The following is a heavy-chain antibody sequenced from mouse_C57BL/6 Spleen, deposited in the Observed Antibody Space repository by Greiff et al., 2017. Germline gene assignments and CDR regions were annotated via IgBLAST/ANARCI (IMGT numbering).Heavy chain of an antibody. CDR3: ARHDRRSYYYAMDY. CDR1: GFNIKDYY. V-gene: IGHV14-2*01. Sequence: VQLQQSGAELVKPGASVKLSCTASGFNIKDYYMNWVKQRTEQGLEWIGRIDPEDGETNYAPKFQGKATITADTSSNTAYLQLSSLTSEDTAVYYCARHDRRSYYYAMDYWGQGTSVTVAS. CDR2: IDPEDGET. J-gene: IGHJ4*01. D-gene: IGHD2-14*01.